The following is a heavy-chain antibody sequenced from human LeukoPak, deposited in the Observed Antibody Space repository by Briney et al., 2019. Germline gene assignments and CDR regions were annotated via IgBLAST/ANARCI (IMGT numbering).Heavy chain of an antibody. D-gene: IGHD5-24*01. CDR3: AKTPRNYPPGHMDV. CDR2: ISWNSGSI. Sequence: GGSLRLSCAASGFTFDDYAMHWVRQAPGKGLEWVSGISWNSGSIGYADSVKGRFTISRDNAKNSLYLQMNSLRAEDTALYYCAKTPRNYPPGHMDVWGKGTTVTISS. J-gene: IGHJ6*03. CDR1: GFTFDDYA. V-gene: IGHV3-9*01.